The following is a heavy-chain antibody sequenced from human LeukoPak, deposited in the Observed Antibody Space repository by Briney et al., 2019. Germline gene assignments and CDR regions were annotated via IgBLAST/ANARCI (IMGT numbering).Heavy chain of an antibody. J-gene: IGHJ3*02. CDR2: IKQDGSEK. V-gene: IGHV3-7*05. CDR3: ARGAYGSGTYHDFDI. CDR1: GLTFSSYW. D-gene: IGHD3-10*01. Sequence: GGSLRLSCAASGLTFSSYWMSWVRQAPGKGLEWVANIKQDGSEKYYVDSVKGRFTISRDNAKNLLYLQMNSLRAEDTAVYYCARGAYGSGTYHDFDIWGQGTMVTVSS.